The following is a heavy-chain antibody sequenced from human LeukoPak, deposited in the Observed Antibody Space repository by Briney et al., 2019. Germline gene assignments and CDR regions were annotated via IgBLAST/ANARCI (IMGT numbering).Heavy chain of an antibody. CDR2: ISGSGGST. CDR1: GFTFSSYA. D-gene: IGHD2-2*01. Sequence: SGGSLRLSCAASGFTFSSYAMSWVRQAPGKGLEWVSAISGSGGSTYYADSVKGRFTISRDNSKNTLYLQMNSLRAEDTAVYYCAKYLSWVSTSCSFDYWGQGTLVTVSS. J-gene: IGHJ4*02. CDR3: AKYLSWVSTSCSFDY. V-gene: IGHV3-23*01.